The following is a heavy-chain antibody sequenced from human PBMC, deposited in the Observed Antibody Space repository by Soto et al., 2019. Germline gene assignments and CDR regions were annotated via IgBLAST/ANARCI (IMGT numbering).Heavy chain of an antibody. Sequence: QVQLVESGGGVVQPGRSLRLSCAASGFTFSSYGMHWVRQAPGKGLEWVAVISYDGSNKYYADSVKGRFTISRDNSKNTLYLQMNSLRAEDTAVYYCAKEGDSSGWYGDYFDYWGQGTLVTVSS. J-gene: IGHJ4*02. V-gene: IGHV3-30*18. CDR3: AKEGDSSGWYGDYFDY. CDR1: GFTFSSYG. D-gene: IGHD6-19*01. CDR2: ISYDGSNK.